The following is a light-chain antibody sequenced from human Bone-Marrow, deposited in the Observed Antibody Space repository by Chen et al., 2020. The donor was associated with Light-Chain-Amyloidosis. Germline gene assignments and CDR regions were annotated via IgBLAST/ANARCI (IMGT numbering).Light chain of an antibody. J-gene: IGLJ3*02. V-gene: IGLV3-21*02. CDR2: DDS. Sequence: SYVLTQPSSVSVAPGQTATIACGGNNIGSTSVHWYQQTPGQAPLLVVYDDSDRPSGIPERLSGSNSGNTATLTISRVEAGDEADYYCQVWDRSSDRTVFGGGTKLTVI. CDR3: QVWDRSSDRTV. CDR1: NIGSTS.